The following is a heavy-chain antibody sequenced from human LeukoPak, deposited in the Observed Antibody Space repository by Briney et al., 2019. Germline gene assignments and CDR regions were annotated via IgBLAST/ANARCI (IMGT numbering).Heavy chain of an antibody. V-gene: IGHV5-51*01. J-gene: IGHJ3*02. CDR2: IYPGDSDT. CDR1: GYSFTSYW. CDR3: ARLVSVPAALGGAFDI. Sequence: GESLKISCKGSGYSFTSYWMGWVRQMPGKGLEWMGIIYPGDSDTRYSPSFQGQVTISADKSISTAYLQWSSLKASDTAMYYCARLVSVPAALGGAFDIWGQGTMVTVSS. D-gene: IGHD2-2*01.